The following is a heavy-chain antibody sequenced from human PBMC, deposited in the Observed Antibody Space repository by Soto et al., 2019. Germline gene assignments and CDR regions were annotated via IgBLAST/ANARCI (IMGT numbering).Heavy chain of an antibody. V-gene: IGHV3-23*01. Sequence: PGGSLRLSCAASGFTFIRYAMSWVRQAPGKGLEWVSAIRGSGGSTYYADSVKGRFTISRDNSKNTLCLQMNSLRVEDTAVYFCAKGRGTWKNHRFDYWGQGTLVTVSS. CDR3: AKGRGTWKNHRFDY. J-gene: IGHJ4*02. D-gene: IGHD1-1*01. CDR1: GFTFIRYA. CDR2: IRGSGGST.